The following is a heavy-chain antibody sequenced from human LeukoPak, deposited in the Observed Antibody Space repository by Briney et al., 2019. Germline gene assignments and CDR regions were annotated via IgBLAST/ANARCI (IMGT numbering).Heavy chain of an antibody. D-gene: IGHD3-3*01. Sequence: PSETLSLTCTVSGGSISSSSYYWGWIRQPPGKGLEWIGSIYYSGSTYYNPSLKSRVTISVDTSKNQFSLKLSSVTAADTGVYYCARGARITIFGVVSNHFDYWGQGTLVTVSS. CDR3: ARGARITIFGVVSNHFDY. J-gene: IGHJ4*02. CDR2: IYYSGST. V-gene: IGHV4-39*07. CDR1: GGSISSSSYY.